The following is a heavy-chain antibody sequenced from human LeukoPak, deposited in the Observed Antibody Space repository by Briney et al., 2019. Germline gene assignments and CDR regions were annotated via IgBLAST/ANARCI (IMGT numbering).Heavy chain of an antibody. CDR1: GFTFSSYS. CDR3: ATRSGDSSGYYYAPFDY. CDR2: ISSSSSTI. J-gene: IGHJ4*02. Sequence: PGGSLRLSCAASGFTFSSYSMNWVRQAPGKGLEWVSYISSSSSTIYYADSVKGRFTISRDNAKNSLYLQMNSLRAEDTAVYYCATRSGDSSGYYYAPFDYWGQGTLVTVSS. V-gene: IGHV3-48*04. D-gene: IGHD3-22*01.